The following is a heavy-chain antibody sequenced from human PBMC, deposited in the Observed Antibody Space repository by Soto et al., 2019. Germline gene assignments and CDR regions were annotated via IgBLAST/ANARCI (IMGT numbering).Heavy chain of an antibody. V-gene: IGHV3-30*03. J-gene: IGHJ6*02. CDR3: ARDLTVFGVPNGDSLMDV. CDR2: ISYDGGNA. D-gene: IGHD3-3*01. Sequence: PGGSLRLSCAGSGFSFSNHVMHWVRQAPGKGLEWVAVISYDGGNAYYAESVKGRFTVSRDNSKNTMYIEMSSVRGDDTAVYYCARDLTVFGVPNGDSLMDVWGQGTTVTVSS. CDR1: GFSFSNHV.